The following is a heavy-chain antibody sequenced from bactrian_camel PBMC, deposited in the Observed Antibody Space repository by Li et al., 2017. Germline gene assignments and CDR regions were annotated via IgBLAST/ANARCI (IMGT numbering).Heavy chain of an antibody. CDR3: AADLRGGSWTEASRYNC. J-gene: IGHJ4*01. Sequence: HVQLVESGGGSVQAGGSLRLSCAAYGTARSVFRMAWFRQAPGKEREGVASITKDSSPTYADAVKGRFTISKDNTKNTVYLQMNSLKPEDTAMYYCAADLRGGSWTEASRYNCWGRGTQVTVS. V-gene: IGHV3S53*01. CDR2: ITKDSSP. CDR1: GTARSVFR. D-gene: IGHD6*01.